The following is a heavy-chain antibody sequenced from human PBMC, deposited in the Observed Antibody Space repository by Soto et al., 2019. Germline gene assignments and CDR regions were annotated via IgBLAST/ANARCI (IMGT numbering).Heavy chain of an antibody. CDR2: ISHEGGTQ. CDR3: AKEGSPKVSRWDDY. Sequence: RLSCAASGFTFSDYGIDWIRQAPGKGLEWVAVISHEGGTQYYADSVRGRFTVSRDNCKNILYLQMDSLRPEDTAVYFCAKEGSPKVSRWDDYWGQGTLVTVSS. CDR1: GFTFSDYG. D-gene: IGHD1-26*01. V-gene: IGHV3-30*18. J-gene: IGHJ4*02.